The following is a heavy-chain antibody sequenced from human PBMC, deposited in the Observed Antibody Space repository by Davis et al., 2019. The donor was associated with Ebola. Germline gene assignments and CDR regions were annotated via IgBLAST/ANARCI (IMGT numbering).Heavy chain of an antibody. D-gene: IGHD2-21*02. CDR3: VIITMT. CDR2: VNPNDGTT. V-gene: IGHV1-46*01. Sequence: ASVQVSCKASGYTFTSYDINWVRQAPGQGLEWMGVVNPNDGTTTYAQRFRDRVTMTRDTSTSTVYMELSSLRSDDTAVYFCVIITMTWGQGTLVTVSS. CDR1: GYTFTSYD. J-gene: IGHJ4*02.